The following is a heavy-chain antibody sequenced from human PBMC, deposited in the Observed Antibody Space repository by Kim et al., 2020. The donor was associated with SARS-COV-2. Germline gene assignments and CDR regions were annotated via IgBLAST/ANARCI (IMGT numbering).Heavy chain of an antibody. CDR3: AREIEDTPMTECAFEM. CDR2: IIPNVGIA. Sequence: SSVKVSCVASGGPFNNLAFSWVRQAPGQGLHWMGRIIPNVGIANYAQTLQGRVKITADKSTSTVHMELSSLRSDDTAIYYCAREIEDTPMTECAFEMWGQGTTVTVSS. CDR1: GGPFNNLA. V-gene: IGHV1-69*04. J-gene: IGHJ3*02. D-gene: IGHD5-18*01.